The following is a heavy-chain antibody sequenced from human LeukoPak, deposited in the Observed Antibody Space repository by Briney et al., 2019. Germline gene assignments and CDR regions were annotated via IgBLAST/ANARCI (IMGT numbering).Heavy chain of an antibody. D-gene: IGHD3-3*01. Sequence: SETLSLTCAVYGGSFSGYSWNWIRQPPGKGLEWIGEINHSGTNYNPSLKSRVTMSLDTSKNQFSLKLTSVTAADTAVYYCAREQAHYDFWSGYYGGSSFDPWGQGTLVTVSS. CDR2: INHSGT. V-gene: IGHV4-34*01. CDR3: AREQAHYDFWSGYYGGSSFDP. CDR1: GGSFSGYS. J-gene: IGHJ5*02.